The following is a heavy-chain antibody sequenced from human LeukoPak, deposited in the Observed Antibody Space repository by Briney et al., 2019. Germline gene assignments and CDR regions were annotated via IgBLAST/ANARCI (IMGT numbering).Heavy chain of an antibody. Sequence: GASVKVSCKASGYTFTSYGISWVRQAPGQGLERMGWISAYNGNTNYAQKLQGRVTMTTDTSTSTAYMELRSLRSDDTAVYYCARVMANCSGGSCYFDYWGQGTLVTVSS. CDR1: GYTFTSYG. V-gene: IGHV1-18*01. CDR3: ARVMANCSGGSCYFDY. CDR2: ISAYNGNT. J-gene: IGHJ4*02. D-gene: IGHD2-15*01.